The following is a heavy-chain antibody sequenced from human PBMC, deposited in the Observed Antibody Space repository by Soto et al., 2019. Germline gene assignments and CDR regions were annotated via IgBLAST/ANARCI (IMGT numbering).Heavy chain of an antibody. Sequence: QVHLVQSGAEVKRPGASVKVSCKASGDTFTNYNMNWVRQAPGQGLEWMGIINPSGSSATYAQKFQGRVTLTRDTSTSTVYMELSSLRSEDTAVYYCATDRGGLLYCFDSWGQGTLVTVSS. CDR2: INPSGSSA. CDR3: ATDRGGLLYCFDS. J-gene: IGHJ4*02. V-gene: IGHV1-46*01. CDR1: GDTFTNYN. D-gene: IGHD2-8*02.